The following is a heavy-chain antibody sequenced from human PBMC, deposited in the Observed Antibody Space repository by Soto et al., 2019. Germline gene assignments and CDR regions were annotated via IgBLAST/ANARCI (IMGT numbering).Heavy chain of an antibody. CDR2: ISGSGGST. V-gene: IGHV3-23*01. D-gene: IGHD3-10*01. Sequence: GGSLRLSCAASGFTFSSYAMSWVPQAPGKGLEWVSAISGSGGSTYYADSVKGRFTISRDNSKNTLYLQMNSLRAEDTAVYYCAKAPMVRGVPPDYWGQGTLVTVSS. CDR1: GFTFSSYA. J-gene: IGHJ4*02. CDR3: AKAPMVRGVPPDY.